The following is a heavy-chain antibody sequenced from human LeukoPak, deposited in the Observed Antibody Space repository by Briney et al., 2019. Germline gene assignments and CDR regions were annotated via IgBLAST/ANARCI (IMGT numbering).Heavy chain of an antibody. Sequence: GGSLRLSCAASGFTFSSYGMHWVRQAPGKGLEWVAFIRYDGSNKYYADSVKGRFTISRDNSKNTLYLQMGSLRAEDMAVYYCAREFRASGYSDYWGQGTLVTVSS. D-gene: IGHD5-12*01. CDR1: GFTFSSYG. CDR2: IRYDGSNK. J-gene: IGHJ4*02. CDR3: AREFRASGYSDY. V-gene: IGHV3-30*02.